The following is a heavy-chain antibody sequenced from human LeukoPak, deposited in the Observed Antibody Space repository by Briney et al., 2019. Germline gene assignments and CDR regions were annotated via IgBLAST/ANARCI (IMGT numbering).Heavy chain of an antibody. CDR2: IYNSGSA. D-gene: IGHD6-19*01. Sequence: SETLSLTCTVSGGSISSYYWTWIRQPPGKGLEWIGYIYNSGSANYNPSLKSRVTISEDTSKNQFSLRLNSMTAADTAVYYCARGGWYFHYWGQGTLVTVSS. J-gene: IGHJ4*02. V-gene: IGHV4-59*01. CDR3: ARGGWYFHY. CDR1: GGSISSYY.